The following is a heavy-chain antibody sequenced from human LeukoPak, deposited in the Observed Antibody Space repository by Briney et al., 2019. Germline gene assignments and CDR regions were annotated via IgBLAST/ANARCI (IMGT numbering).Heavy chain of an antibody. CDR1: GGSFSGYY. D-gene: IGHD3-3*01. V-gene: IGHV4-34*01. CDR3: ARGYTYDFWSGYYS. Sequence: SETLSLTCAVYGGSFSGYYGSWIRQPPGKGLEWIGEINHSGSTNYNPSFESRVTISVDTSKNQFSLKLSSVTAADTAVYYCARGYTYDFWSGYYSWGQGTLVTVSS. J-gene: IGHJ4*02. CDR2: INHSGST.